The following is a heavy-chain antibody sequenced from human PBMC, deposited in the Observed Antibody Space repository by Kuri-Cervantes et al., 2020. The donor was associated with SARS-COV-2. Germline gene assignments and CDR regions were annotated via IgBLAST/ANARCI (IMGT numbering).Heavy chain of an antibody. V-gene: IGHV4-38-2*01. J-gene: IGHJ4*02. CDR3: ARGINDYADYGLDY. Sequence: SESLSLTCAASGYSISSGYYWGWIRQPPGKGLEWIGSIYHSGSTYYNPSLKSRVTISVDTSKNQFSPRLNPVTAADTAVYYCARGINDYADYGLDYWGQGTLVTVSS. CDR2: IYHSGST. D-gene: IGHD4-17*01. CDR1: GYSISSGYY.